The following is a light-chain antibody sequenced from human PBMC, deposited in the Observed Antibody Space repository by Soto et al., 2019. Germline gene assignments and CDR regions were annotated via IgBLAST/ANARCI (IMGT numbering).Light chain of an antibody. Sequence: DIQMTQSPSSLSASVGDRVTITCRASQSISNYLNWYQQKPGKAPKLLIYAASSLQSGVPSRFSGSGSGTDFTLTISSLQPEDFATYSCQQSYTTLFTFGPGPMWIS. J-gene: IGKJ3*01. CDR3: QQSYTTLFT. V-gene: IGKV1-39*01. CDR2: AAS. CDR1: QSISNY.